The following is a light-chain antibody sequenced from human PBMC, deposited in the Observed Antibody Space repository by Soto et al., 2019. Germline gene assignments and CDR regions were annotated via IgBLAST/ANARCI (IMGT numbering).Light chain of an antibody. V-gene: IGKV1-5*03. CDR2: KAS. J-gene: IGKJ4*01. Sequence: DIQMTQSPSTLSASVGXRVTITCRASQSISNWLAWYQQKPGKAPNLLIYKASNLESGVPSRFSGSASGTEFTLTISSLQPDDFATYYCRQYNSVSLLTFGGGTKVDIK. CDR3: RQYNSVSLLT. CDR1: QSISNW.